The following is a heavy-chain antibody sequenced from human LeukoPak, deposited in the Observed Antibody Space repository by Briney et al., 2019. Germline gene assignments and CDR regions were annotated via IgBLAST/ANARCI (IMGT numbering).Heavy chain of an antibody. J-gene: IGHJ4*02. CDR2: IYYSGST. V-gene: IGHV4-59*01. CDR1: GGSISSYY. Sequence: PSETLSLTCTVSGGSISSYYWSWIRQPPGKGLEWIGYIYYSGSTNYNPSLKSRVTISVDTSKNQFSLKLSSVTAADTAVYYCARDLRGYSYEDWGQGTLVTVSS. CDR3: ARDLRGYSYED. D-gene: IGHD5-18*01.